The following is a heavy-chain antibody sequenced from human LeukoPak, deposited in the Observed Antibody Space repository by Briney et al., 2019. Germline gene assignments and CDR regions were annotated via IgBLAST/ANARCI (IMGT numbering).Heavy chain of an antibody. Sequence: GGSLRLSCAASGFTFSSYWMHWVRQAPGKGLVWVSRINSDGSSTSYADSVKGRFTISRDDSKNTLYLQMSSLRADDTAVYYCARSIVGNSVFDYWGQGTLVTVSS. V-gene: IGHV3-74*01. D-gene: IGHD2-21*01. J-gene: IGHJ4*02. CDR2: INSDGSST. CDR3: ARSIVGNSVFDY. CDR1: GFTFSSYW.